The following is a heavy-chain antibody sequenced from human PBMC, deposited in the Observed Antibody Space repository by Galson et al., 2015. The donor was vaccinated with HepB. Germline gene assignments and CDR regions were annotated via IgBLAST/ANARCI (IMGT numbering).Heavy chain of an antibody. J-gene: IGHJ4*02. CDR3: QQGSYSLGGDY. V-gene: IGHV3-21*01. CDR2: ISSSGSWV. D-gene: IGHD1-26*01. CDR1: GFTFSSYS. Sequence: SLRLSCAASGFTFSSYSMNWVRQAPGKGLEWISCISSSGSWVYYADSVKGRFTISRDNAKNSLYLQMNSLRAEDTAVYYCQQGSYSLGGDYWGQGSLVTVSS.